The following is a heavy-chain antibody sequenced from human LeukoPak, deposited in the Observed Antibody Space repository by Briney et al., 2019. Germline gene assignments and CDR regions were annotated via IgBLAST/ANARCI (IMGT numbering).Heavy chain of an antibody. Sequence: SETLSLTCTVSGGSISSYYWSWIRQPPGKGLEWIGYIYYSGSTNYNPSLKSRVTISVDTSKNQFSLKLSSVTAADTAVYYCARARGILASWFDPWGQGTLVTVSS. J-gene: IGHJ5*02. CDR2: IYYSGST. D-gene: IGHD6-13*01. V-gene: IGHV4-59*01. CDR3: ARARGILASWFDP. CDR1: GGSISSYY.